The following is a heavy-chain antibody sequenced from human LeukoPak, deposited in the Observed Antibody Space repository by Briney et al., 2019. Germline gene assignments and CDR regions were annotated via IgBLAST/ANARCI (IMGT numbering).Heavy chain of an antibody. CDR1: GFTFSSYG. D-gene: IGHD3-10*01. J-gene: IGHJ4*02. V-gene: IGHV3-33*01. Sequence: PGGSLRLSCAASGFTFSSYGMHWVRQAPGKGLEWVAVIWYGGSNKYYADSVKGRFTISRDNSKNTLYLQMNSLRAEDTAVYYCARDLVRGENLDYWGQGTLVTVSS. CDR2: IWYGGSNK. CDR3: ARDLVRGENLDY.